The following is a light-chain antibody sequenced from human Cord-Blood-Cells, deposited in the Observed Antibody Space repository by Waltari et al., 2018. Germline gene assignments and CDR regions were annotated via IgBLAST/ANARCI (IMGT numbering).Light chain of an antibody. CDR1: QSISSY. CDR3: QQSYSTPLT. Sequence: DIQITQSPSSLSASVGDRVTLTCRASQSISSYLNWYQQKPGKAPKLLIYAASSLQSGVPSRFSGSGSGTDFTLTISSLQPEDFATYYCQQSYSTPLTFGGGTKVEIK. J-gene: IGKJ4*01. CDR2: AAS. V-gene: IGKV1-39*01.